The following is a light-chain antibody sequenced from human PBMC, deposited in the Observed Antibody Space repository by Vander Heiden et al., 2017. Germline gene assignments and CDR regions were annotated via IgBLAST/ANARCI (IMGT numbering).Light chain of an antibody. CDR1: QNNNSY. CDR2: GAS. J-gene: IGKJ1*01. V-gene: IGKV1-39*01. CDR3: QQSYSTPQT. Sequence: IQTTQSPSSLCASVRDRVTITCRDSQNNNSYLNWYQQKPGQAPKLLIYGASSLQSGVPSRFSGSGSGTDFTLTISSLQPEDFATYYCQQSYSTPQTFGQGTKVEIK.